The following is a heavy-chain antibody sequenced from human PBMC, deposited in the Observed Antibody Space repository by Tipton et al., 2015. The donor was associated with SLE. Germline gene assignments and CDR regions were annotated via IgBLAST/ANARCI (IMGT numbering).Heavy chain of an antibody. CDR2: IRSKAYGGTT. CDR1: GFTFGDYA. Sequence: SLRLSCTASGFTFGDYAMSWFRQAPGKGLEWVGFIRSKAYGGTTEYAASVKGRFTISRDDSKSIAYLQMNSLRTEDTALYYCAKDGPHVGYSYGWGIDYWGQGTLVTVSS. CDR3: AKDGPHVGYSYGWGIDY. D-gene: IGHD5-18*01. V-gene: IGHV3-49*03. J-gene: IGHJ4*02.